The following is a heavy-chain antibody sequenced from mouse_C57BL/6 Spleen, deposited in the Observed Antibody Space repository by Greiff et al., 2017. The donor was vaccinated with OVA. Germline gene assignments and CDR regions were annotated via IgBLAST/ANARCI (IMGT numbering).Heavy chain of an antibody. Sequence: VQLQQSGPELVKPGASVKIPCKASGYTFTDYNMAWVKQSHGKSLEWIGDITPNNGVTISNQKFKCKATFTVYPSSSTAYMELRSLTSEDTAVYYCARASIDSSGYWFAYWGQGTLVTVSA. CDR1: GYTFTDYN. D-gene: IGHD3-2*02. CDR3: ARASIDSSGYWFAY. J-gene: IGHJ3*01. V-gene: IGHV1-18*01. CDR2: ITPNNGVT.